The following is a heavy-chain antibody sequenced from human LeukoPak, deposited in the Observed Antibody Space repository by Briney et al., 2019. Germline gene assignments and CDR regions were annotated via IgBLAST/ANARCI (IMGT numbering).Heavy chain of an antibody. J-gene: IGHJ4*02. V-gene: IGHV1-18*01. CDR3: ARDRGYCPNGVCYREGDY. CDR1: GYTFTSYG. Sequence: GASVKVSFKASGYTFTSYGISWVRQAPGQGLEWMGWISAYNGNTNYAQKPQGRVTMTTDTSTSTAYMELRSLRSDDTAVYYCARDRGYCPNGVCYREGDYWGQGTLVTVSS. D-gene: IGHD2-8*01. CDR2: ISAYNGNT.